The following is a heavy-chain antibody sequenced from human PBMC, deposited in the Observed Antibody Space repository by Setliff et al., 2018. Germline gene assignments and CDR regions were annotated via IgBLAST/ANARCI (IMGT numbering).Heavy chain of an antibody. CDR3: VRTFNGSPADR. Sequence: SETLSLTCTVSGGSISSGSYYWGWIRQPPRKGLEWIGSIHYTGITYYNPSLKSRVTISEDMSENQISLKLNPVTAADTAVYYCVRTFNGSPADRWGQGTLVTVSS. J-gene: IGHJ5*02. V-gene: IGHV4-39*01. CDR2: IHYTGIT. CDR1: GGSISSGSYY. D-gene: IGHD2-2*01.